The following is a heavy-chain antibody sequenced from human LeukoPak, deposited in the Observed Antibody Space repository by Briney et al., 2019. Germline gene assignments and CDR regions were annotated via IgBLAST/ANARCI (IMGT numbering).Heavy chain of an antibody. J-gene: IGHJ6*02. V-gene: IGHV4-34*01. D-gene: IGHD3-22*01. CDR1: GGSFSGYY. CDR2: INHSGST. Sequence: PSETLSLTCAVYGGSFSGYYWSWIRQPPGKGLEWIGEINHSGSTNYNPSLKSRVTISVDTSKNQFSLKLSSVTAADTAVYYCARDLYYTSYGMDVWGQGTTVTVSS. CDR3: ARDLYYTSYGMDV.